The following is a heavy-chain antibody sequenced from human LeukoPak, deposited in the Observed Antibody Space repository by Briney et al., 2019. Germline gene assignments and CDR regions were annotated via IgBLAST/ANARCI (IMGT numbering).Heavy chain of an antibody. J-gene: IGHJ6*02. D-gene: IGHD3-9*01. CDR3: ARGRVVTADILTGYSHYYYGMDV. Sequence: GGSLRLSCAASGFTFSSYAMSWVRQAPGKGLEWVSAISGSGGSTYYADSVKGRFTISRDNAKNTLYLQMNSLRAEDTAVYYCARGRVVTADILTGYSHYYYGMDVWGQGTTVTVSS. CDR2: ISGSGGST. CDR1: GFTFSSYA. V-gene: IGHV3-23*01.